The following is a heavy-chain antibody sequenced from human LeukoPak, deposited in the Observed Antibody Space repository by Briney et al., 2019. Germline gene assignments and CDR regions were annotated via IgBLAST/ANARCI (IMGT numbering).Heavy chain of an antibody. Sequence: PSETLSLTCTVSGGSVNSGTYYWSWIRQPPGKGLEWIGYISYSGSTNYNPSLKSRVTISVDTSKNQFSLKLSSVTAADTAVYYCAKGGLHYHDSNPIDYWGQGTLVTVSS. D-gene: IGHD3-22*01. CDR3: AKGGLHYHDSNPIDY. J-gene: IGHJ4*02. CDR2: ISYSGST. V-gene: IGHV4-61*01. CDR1: GGSVNSGTYY.